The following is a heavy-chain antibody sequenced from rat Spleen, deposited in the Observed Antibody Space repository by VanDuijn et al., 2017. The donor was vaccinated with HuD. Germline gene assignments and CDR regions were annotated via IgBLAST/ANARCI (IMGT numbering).Heavy chain of an antibody. D-gene: IGHD1-1*01. CDR1: GFSLTSYN. J-gene: IGHJ2*01. CDR3: TRDRLQWFDY. V-gene: IGHV2-13*01. CDR2: IWGNGKT. Sequence: QVQLKESGPGLVQPSQTLSLTCTVAGFSLTSYNVHWVRQPPGKGLEWMGVIWGNGKTNYNPALKSRLSISRDTSKSQVFLKMSSLQTDDTAIYFCTRDRLQWFDYWGQGLMVTVSS.